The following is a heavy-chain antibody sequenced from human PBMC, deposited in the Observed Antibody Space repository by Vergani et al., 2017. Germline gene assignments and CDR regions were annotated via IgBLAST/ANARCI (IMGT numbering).Heavy chain of an antibody. CDR3: ARGSGGYCSSTSCYHYYYGMDV. CDR1: GGSFSGYY. CDR2: INHSGST. V-gene: IGHV4-34*01. J-gene: IGHJ6*02. Sequence: QVQLQQWGAGLLKPSETLSLTCAVYGGSFSGYYWSWIRQPPGQGLEWIGEINHSGSTNYNPSLKSRVTISVDTSKNHFSLRLSSVTAADTAVYYCARGSGGYCSSTSCYHYYYGMDVWGQGTTVTVSS. D-gene: IGHD2-2*01.